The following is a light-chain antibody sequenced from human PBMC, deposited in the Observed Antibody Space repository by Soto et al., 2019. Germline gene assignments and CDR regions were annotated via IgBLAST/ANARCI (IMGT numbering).Light chain of an antibody. CDR3: LQYNNWPPWT. CDR1: LSVGVN. CDR2: GAS. V-gene: IGKV3-15*01. J-gene: IGKJ1*01. Sequence: ELVMTQSPATLSVSPGESATLSCRASLSVGVNLAWYQQKPGQAPRLLIFGASVRATGVPARFRGSGAGTDFTLTLSSLQSEDSAVYSWLQYNNWPPWTFGQGTKVEIK.